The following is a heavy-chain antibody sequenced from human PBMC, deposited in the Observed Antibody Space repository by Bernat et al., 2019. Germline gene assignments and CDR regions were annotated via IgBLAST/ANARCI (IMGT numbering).Heavy chain of an antibody. CDR2: ICYDGSNG. J-gene: IGHJ4*02. Sequence: QVQLVESGGGVVQPGRSLRLSCTVSGFTFSGYYMHWVRQAPGKGLEWVAVICYDGSNGWYADSVKGRITISRDNSRNTLYLQMNSLRAEDTAVYYCERAKGKSGWYYFDYWGQGTLVTVSS. V-gene: IGHV3-33*01. D-gene: IGHD6-19*01. CDR1: GFTFSGYY. CDR3: ERAKGKSGWYYFDY.